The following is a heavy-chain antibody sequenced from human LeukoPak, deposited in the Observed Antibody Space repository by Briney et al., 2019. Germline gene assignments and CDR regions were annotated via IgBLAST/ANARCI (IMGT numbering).Heavy chain of an antibody. D-gene: IGHD1-14*01. CDR1: GFTFSSYA. J-gene: IGHJ4*02. Sequence: PGRSLRLSCAASGFTFSSYAMHWVRQAPGKGLEWVAVISYDGSNKYYADSVKGRFTISRDNSKNTLYLQMNSLRAEDTAVYYCARDPRSGQPYFDYWGQGTLVTVSS. CDR3: ARDPRSGQPYFDY. CDR2: ISYDGSNK. V-gene: IGHV3-30-3*01.